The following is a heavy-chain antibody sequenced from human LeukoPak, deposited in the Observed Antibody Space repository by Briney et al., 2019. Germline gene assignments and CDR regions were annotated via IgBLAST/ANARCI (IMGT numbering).Heavy chain of an antibody. D-gene: IGHD2/OR15-2a*01. CDR2: ISWNSGNI. J-gene: IGHJ6*03. CDR1: GFTFDDYA. V-gene: IGHV3-9*01. Sequence: GRSLRLSCAGSGFTFDDYAMHWVRQTPGKGLEWVSGISWNSGNIAYADFVGGRFTISRDNAKNSPSLQMNSLSDEDTAVYYCAKDAYGGATFFYYMDVWGKGTTVTVSS. CDR3: AKDAYGGATFFYYMDV.